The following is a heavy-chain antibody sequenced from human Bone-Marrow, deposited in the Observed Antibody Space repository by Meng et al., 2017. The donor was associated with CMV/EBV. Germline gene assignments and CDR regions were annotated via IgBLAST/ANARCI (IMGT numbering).Heavy chain of an antibody. J-gene: IGHJ5*02. CDR2: TYYRSKWNN. CDR1: ADSVSSNRAA. Sequence: CAISADSVSSNRAAWNWIRQSPSGGLEWLGRTYYRSKWNNDYAASVKSRITIIPDTSKNEFSLQLNSVTPEDTAVYYCARGGYTSVWSWGQGTLVTVSS. D-gene: IGHD6-19*01. V-gene: IGHV6-1*01. CDR3: ARGGYTSVWS.